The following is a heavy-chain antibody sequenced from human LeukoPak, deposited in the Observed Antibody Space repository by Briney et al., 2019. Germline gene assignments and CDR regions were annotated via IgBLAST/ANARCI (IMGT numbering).Heavy chain of an antibody. CDR3: ASELTVPPYNWFDP. Sequence: SETLSLTCTVSGGSIRSSHWSWIRQPAGKGLEWIAIIYNSGGTNYNPSLKSRVTISRDTSKNQFSLTLTSVTAAATAVYYCASELTVPPYNWFDPWGQGTLVTVS. V-gene: IGHV4-4*07. CDR2: IYNSGGT. D-gene: IGHD4/OR15-4a*01. J-gene: IGHJ5*02. CDR1: GGSIRSSH.